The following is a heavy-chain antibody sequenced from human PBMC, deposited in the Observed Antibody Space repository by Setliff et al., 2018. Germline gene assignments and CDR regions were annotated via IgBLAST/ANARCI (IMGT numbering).Heavy chain of an antibody. CDR2: MYHSGSV. J-gene: IGHJ6*02. D-gene: IGHD3-10*01. V-gene: IGHV4-38-2*02. CDR1: GYSISSGYY. CDR3: ARDSNMVRGVNPAYYYGMDV. Sequence: SETLSLTCTVPGYSISSGYYWGWIRQPPGKGLEWIGNMYHSGSVYYNPSLKSRVTISVDTSKNQFSLKVTSVTAADTAVYYCARDSNMVRGVNPAYYYGMDVWGQGTTVTVSS.